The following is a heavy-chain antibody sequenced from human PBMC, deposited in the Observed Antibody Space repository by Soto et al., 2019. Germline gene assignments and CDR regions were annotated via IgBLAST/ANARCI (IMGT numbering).Heavy chain of an antibody. CDR3: ARGGHVVVVTAALDY. Sequence: QVQLVQSGAEVKKPGASVKVSCKASGDTFTDYYIHWVRQAPGQGLEGMGTVNPSGGHTTYAQHFLGRMTMTRDTSTSTLYMELNSLTSEDTAVYYCARGGHVVVVTAALDYWGQGTLVTVSS. J-gene: IGHJ4*02. D-gene: IGHD2-21*02. CDR1: GDTFTDYY. CDR2: VNPSGGHT. V-gene: IGHV1-46*01.